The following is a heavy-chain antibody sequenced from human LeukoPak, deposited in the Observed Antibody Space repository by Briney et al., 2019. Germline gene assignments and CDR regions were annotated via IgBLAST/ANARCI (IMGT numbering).Heavy chain of an antibody. CDR2: INAGNGNT. D-gene: IGHD2-2*01. CDR3: ARGVCSSTSCYAFFDY. V-gene: IGHV1-3*01. J-gene: IGHJ4*02. Sequence: ASVKVSCKASGYTFTSYAMHWVRQAPGQRLEWMGWINAGNGNTKYSQKFQGRVTITRDTSASTAYMELSSLRSEDTAVYYCARGVCSSTSCYAFFDYWGQETLVTVSS. CDR1: GYTFTSYA.